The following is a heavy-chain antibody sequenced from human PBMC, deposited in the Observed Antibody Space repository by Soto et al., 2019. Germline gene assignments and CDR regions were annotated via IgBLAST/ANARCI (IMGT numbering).Heavy chain of an antibody. D-gene: IGHD3-9*01. CDR3: AGYYGILTRHLGY. Sequence: GGSLRFSCAASGFTFSKYWLHWVRQAPGKGLVWVARINPDGATISYEDSVKGRFTISRDNAKNTLYLQMNSLRAENTAVYYWAGYYGILTRHLGYWGQGTVVAVAS. CDR1: GFTFSKYW. V-gene: IGHV3-74*01. J-gene: IGHJ4*02. CDR2: INPDGATI.